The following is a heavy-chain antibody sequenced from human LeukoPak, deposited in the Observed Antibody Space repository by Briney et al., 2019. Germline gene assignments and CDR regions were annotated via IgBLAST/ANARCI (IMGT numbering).Heavy chain of an antibody. CDR2: INHSGST. J-gene: IGHJ4*02. D-gene: IGHD6-6*01. CDR3: AREYSSSPTFDY. CDR1: GGSFSGYY. V-gene: IGHV4-34*01. Sequence: SETLSLTCAVYGGSFSGYYWSWIRQPPGKGLEWIREINHSGSTNYNPSLKSRVTISVDTSKNQFSLKLSSVTAADTAVYYCAREYSSSPTFDYWGQGTLVTVSS.